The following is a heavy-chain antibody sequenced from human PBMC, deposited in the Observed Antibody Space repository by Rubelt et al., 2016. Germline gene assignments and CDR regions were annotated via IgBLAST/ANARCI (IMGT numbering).Heavy chain of an antibody. V-gene: IGHV3-21*01. Sequence: EVQLVESGGGLVQPGGSLRLSCAASGFTFSSYWMSWVRQAPGKGLEWVSSISRSSSYIYYADSVKGRFTISRDNAKNKRYLQMNSLRAGDTAGYYCGRGVITMVRGVSLGWGQGTLVTVSS. CDR1: GFTFSSYW. CDR3: GRGVITMVRGVSLG. D-gene: IGHD3-10*01. J-gene: IGHJ4*02. CDR2: ISRSSSYI.